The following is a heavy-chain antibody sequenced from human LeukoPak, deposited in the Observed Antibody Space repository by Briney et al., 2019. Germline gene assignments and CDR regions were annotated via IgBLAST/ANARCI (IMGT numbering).Heavy chain of an antibody. CDR2: INHSGST. CDR1: GFTFISYA. CDR3: ARGDTAMALDY. V-gene: IGHV4-34*01. D-gene: IGHD5-18*01. J-gene: IGHJ4*02. Sequence: GSLRLSCAASGFTFISYAMSWIRQPPGKGLEWIGEINHSGSTNYNPSLKSRVTISVDTSKNQFSLKLSSVTAADTAVYYCARGDTAMALDYWGQGTLVTVSS.